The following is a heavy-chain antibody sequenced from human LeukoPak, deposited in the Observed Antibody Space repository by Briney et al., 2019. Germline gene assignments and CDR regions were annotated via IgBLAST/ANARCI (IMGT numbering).Heavy chain of an antibody. CDR2: IYPADSDT. J-gene: IGHJ5*02. CDR3: ARTTIITNWFDP. CDR1: GYSFTSYW. V-gene: IGHV5-51*01. Sequence: GESLQISCKGSGYSFTSYWIGWVRQLPGKGLEWMGIIYPADSDTRYSPSFQGQVTISADKSISTAYLQWNSLQTSDTAMYYCARTTIITNWFDPWGQGTLVTVSS. D-gene: IGHD3-9*01.